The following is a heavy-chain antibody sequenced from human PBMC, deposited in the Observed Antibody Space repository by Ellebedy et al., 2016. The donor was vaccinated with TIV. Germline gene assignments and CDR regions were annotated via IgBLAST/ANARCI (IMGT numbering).Heavy chain of an antibody. J-gene: IGHJ4*02. CDR3: ASGSYPTYGY. CDR1: GFTFSSYA. D-gene: IGHD1-26*01. CDR2: ISYDGSNK. V-gene: IGHV3-30-3*01. Sequence: GGSLRLXXAASGFTFSSYAMHWVRQAPGKGLEWVAVISYDGSNKYYADSVKGRFTISRDNSKNTLYLQMNSLRAEDTAVYYCASGSYPTYGYWGQGTLVTVSS.